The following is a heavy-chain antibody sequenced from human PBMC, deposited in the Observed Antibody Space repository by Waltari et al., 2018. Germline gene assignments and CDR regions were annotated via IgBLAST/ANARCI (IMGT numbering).Heavy chain of an antibody. D-gene: IGHD3-10*01. CDR3: AKEVGVSGSSYMSYFDH. J-gene: IGHJ4*02. CDR1: GFTFSNHG. CDR2: VSYDGGTK. V-gene: IGHV3-30*18. Sequence: QVQLVESGGDVVQPGRSLRLSCAASGFTFSNHGLQCVRQAPGKGREWGAVVSYDGGTKYYAESVKGRFTISRDNSKNTLYLQMNSLRAEDTAVYYCAKEVGVSGSSYMSYFDHWGQGSLVTVSS.